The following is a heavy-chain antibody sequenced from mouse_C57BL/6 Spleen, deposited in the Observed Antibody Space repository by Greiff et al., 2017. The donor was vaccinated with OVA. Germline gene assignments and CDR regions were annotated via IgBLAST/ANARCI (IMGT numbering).Heavy chain of an antibody. Sequence: QVQLQQSGAELVKPGASVKLSCKASGYTFTEYTIHWVKQRSGQGLEWIGWFYPGSGSIKYNEKFKDKATLTADKSSSTVYMELSSLTSEDSAVYFCERHEDPSYDGYYALDYWGQGTTLTVSS. V-gene: IGHV1-62-2*01. CDR2: FYPGSGSI. D-gene: IGHD2-3*01. CDR1: GYTFTEYT. J-gene: IGHJ2*01. CDR3: ERHEDPSYDGYYALDY.